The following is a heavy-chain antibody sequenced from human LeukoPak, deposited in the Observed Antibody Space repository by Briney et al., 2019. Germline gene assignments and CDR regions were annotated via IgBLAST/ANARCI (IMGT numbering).Heavy chain of an antibody. J-gene: IGHJ3*02. D-gene: IGHD2-15*01. Sequence: SETLSLTCAVYGGSFSGYYWSWIRQPPGKGLEWVGEINHSGSTNYNPSLKSRVTISVDTSKNQFSLKLSSVTAADTAVYYCARTLQLCSGGSCYGLRAFDIWGQGTMVTVSS. V-gene: IGHV4-34*01. CDR2: INHSGST. CDR1: GGSFSGYY. CDR3: ARTLQLCSGGSCYGLRAFDI.